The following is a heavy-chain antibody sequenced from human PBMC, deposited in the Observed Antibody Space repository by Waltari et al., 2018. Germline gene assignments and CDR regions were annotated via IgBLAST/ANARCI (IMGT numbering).Heavy chain of an antibody. CDR2: SNHSGST. CDR1: GGSFSGYY. Sequence: QVQLQQWGAGLLKPSETLSLTCAVYGGSFSGYYWSWIRQPPGKGLEWIGESNHSGSTNYNPSLKSRVTISVDTSKNQFSLKLSSVTAADTAVYYCARGKAARSGGYYYYYMDVWGKGTTVTVSS. J-gene: IGHJ6*03. CDR3: ARGKAARSGGYYYYYMDV. V-gene: IGHV4-34*01. D-gene: IGHD6-6*01.